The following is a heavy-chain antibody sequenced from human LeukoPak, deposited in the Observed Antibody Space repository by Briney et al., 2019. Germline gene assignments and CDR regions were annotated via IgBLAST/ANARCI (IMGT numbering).Heavy chain of an antibody. V-gene: IGHV3-9*01. J-gene: IGHJ4*02. D-gene: IGHD1-7*01. CDR2: ISWNSGSI. CDR3: ARMNYVSTGWGAPFDY. Sequence: GGSLRLSCAASGFTFSSYAMSWVRQAPGKGLEWVSGISWNSGSIGYADSVKGRFTISRDNAKNSLYLQMNGLRAEDTAVYYCARMNYVSTGWGAPFDYWGQGTLVTVSS. CDR1: GFTFSSYA.